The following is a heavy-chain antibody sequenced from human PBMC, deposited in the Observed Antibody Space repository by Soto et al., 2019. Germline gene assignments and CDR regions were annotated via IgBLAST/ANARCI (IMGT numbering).Heavy chain of an antibody. CDR2: IYWDDDK. CDR1: GFSLSTSGVG. D-gene: IGHD6-13*01. CDR3: ARSREGAAAGTADPTYYYYGMDV. Sequence: QITLKESGPTLVKPTQTLTLTCTFSGFSLSTSGVGVGWIRQPPGKALEWLALIYWDDDKRYSPSLKSRLTITKDTSKNQVVLTMTNMDPVDTATYYCARSREGAAAGTADPTYYYYGMDVWGQGTTVTVSS. V-gene: IGHV2-5*02. J-gene: IGHJ6*02.